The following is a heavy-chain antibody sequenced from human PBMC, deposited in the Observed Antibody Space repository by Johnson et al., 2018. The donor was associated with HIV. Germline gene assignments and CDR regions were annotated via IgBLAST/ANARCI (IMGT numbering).Heavy chain of an antibody. CDR1: GFTFSSYG. Sequence: VQLVESGGGLVKPGGSLRLSCAASGFTFSSYGMHWVRQATGKGLEWVSGIGTAGDTYYPGSVKGRFTISRDNSKNTLYLQMNSLRAEDTAVYYCARDLRFNRTVQGLIIISGVFDMWGQGTVVSVSS. D-gene: IGHD3-10*01. J-gene: IGHJ3*02. CDR3: ARDLRFNRTVQGLIIISGVFDM. CDR2: IGTAGDT. V-gene: IGHV3-13*01.